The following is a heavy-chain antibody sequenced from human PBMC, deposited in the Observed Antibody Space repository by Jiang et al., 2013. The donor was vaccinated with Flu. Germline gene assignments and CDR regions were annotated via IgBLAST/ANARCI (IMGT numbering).Heavy chain of an antibody. D-gene: IGHD3-10*01. CDR3: ARGPYESGSYFNNGFDY. CDR2: INHSGST. V-gene: IGHV4-39*07. J-gene: IGHJ4*02. CDR1: GVSIRSTIYY. Sequence: LLKPSETLSLTCTASGVSIRSTIYYWGWVRQPPGKGLEWIGEINHSGSTNTNSSLKSRVAMSIDSYKKEFSLKVRSVTAADTAVYYCARGPYESGSYFNNGFDYWGQGSLVTVSS.